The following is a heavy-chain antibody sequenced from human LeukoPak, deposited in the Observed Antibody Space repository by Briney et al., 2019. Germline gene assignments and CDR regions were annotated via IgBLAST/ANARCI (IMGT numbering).Heavy chain of an antibody. J-gene: IGHJ4*02. V-gene: IGHV3-7*04. CDR2: IKEDGSAK. CDR3: ARDSPGYGGYSY. CDR1: GFTFSRYW. Sequence: GGSLRLSCTASGFTFSRYWMTWVRQAPGKGLEWVANIKEDGSAKYYVDAMKGRFTISRDNAKNSLYLQINSLRAEDTAVYYCARDSPGYGGYSYWGQGTLVTVSS. D-gene: IGHD5-12*01.